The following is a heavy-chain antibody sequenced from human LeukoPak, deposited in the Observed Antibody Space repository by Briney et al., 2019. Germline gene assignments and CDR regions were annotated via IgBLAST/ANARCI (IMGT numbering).Heavy chain of an antibody. D-gene: IGHD3-3*01. Sequence: KPGGSLRLSCAASGFTFSSYTMNWVRQAPGKGLEWVSSMTSSSHSYYADSVKGRFTISRDNAKNSLFLQMNSLRVEDTAVYYCARDLDFWSGYKDYWGQGALVTVSS. V-gene: IGHV3-21*01. CDR1: GFTFSSYT. CDR2: MTSSSHS. CDR3: ARDLDFWSGYKDY. J-gene: IGHJ4*02.